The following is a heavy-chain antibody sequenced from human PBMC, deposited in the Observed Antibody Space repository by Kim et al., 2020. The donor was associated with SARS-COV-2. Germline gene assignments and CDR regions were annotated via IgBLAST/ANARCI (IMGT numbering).Heavy chain of an antibody. CDR2: ISSSGSAV. Sequence: GGSLRLSCTASGFTFSSYEFNWVRQAPGKGLEWLSYISSSGSAVYYADSVKGRFTMSRDNVRKLVYLQMNNVGAEDTAVYYCASNGGDFFDYWGQGTLVTASS. D-gene: IGHD3-16*01. V-gene: IGHV3-48*03. CDR1: GFTFSSYE. CDR3: ASNGGDFFDY. J-gene: IGHJ4*02.